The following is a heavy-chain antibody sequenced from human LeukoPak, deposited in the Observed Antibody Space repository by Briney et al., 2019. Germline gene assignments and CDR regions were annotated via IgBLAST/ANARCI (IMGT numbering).Heavy chain of an antibody. D-gene: IGHD4-17*01. Sequence: PSETLSLTCTVSGGSISSYYWSWIRQPPGKGLEWIGYIYYSGSTNYNPSLKSRVTISVGTSKNQFSLKLSSVTAADTAVYYCARDTYGDYAYDYWGQGTLVTVSS. CDR2: IYYSGST. J-gene: IGHJ4*02. CDR1: GGSISSYY. CDR3: ARDTYGDYAYDY. V-gene: IGHV4-59*01.